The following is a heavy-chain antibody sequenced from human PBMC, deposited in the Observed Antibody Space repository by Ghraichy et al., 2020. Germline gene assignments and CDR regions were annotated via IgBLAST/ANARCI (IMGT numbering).Heavy chain of an antibody. V-gene: IGHV3-23*01. CDR2: ISGSSSST. Sequence: GGSLRLSCAASGFTLSTYWMSWVRQAPGKGPEWVSIISGSSSSTNYADSVKGRFTISRDNSKNTLYLQMNSLRAEDTAVYYCAKPVYSEDSGHCPFDYWGQGTLVTVSS. D-gene: IGHD5-12*01. CDR1: GFTLSTYW. J-gene: IGHJ4*02. CDR3: AKPVYSEDSGHCPFDY.